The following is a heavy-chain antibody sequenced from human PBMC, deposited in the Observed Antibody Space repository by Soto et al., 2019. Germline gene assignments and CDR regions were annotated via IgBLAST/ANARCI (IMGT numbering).Heavy chain of an antibody. CDR2: IYYSGNT. CDR1: GGSTSSDNY. CDR3: AREGGESSDGLYYFDS. J-gene: IGHJ4*02. Sequence: SETLSLTCTGSGGSTSSDNYWSWIRQPPGKGLEWIGHIYYSGNTDYNPSLKSRLAISIDTSKNQFSLKLSSVTAADTAVYFCAREGGESSDGLYYFDSWGQGSLVTVSS. V-gene: IGHV4-30-4*01. D-gene: IGHD3-16*01.